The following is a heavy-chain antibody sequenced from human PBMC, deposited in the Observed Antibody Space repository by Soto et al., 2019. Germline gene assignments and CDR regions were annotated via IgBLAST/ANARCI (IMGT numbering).Heavy chain of an antibody. V-gene: IGHV5-51*01. CDR1: GYSFTSYW. Sequence: PGESLKISCKGSGYSFTSYWIGWVRQMPGKGLEWMGIIYPGDSDTRYSPSFQGQVAISDDKSISTAYLQWSSLKASDTAMYYCARRMGQWLVGGFGMDVWGQGTTVTVSS. CDR3: ARRMGQWLVGGFGMDV. CDR2: IYPGDSDT. D-gene: IGHD6-19*01. J-gene: IGHJ6*02.